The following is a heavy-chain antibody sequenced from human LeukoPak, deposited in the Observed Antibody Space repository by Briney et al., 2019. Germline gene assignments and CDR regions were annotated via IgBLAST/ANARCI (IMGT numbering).Heavy chain of an antibody. V-gene: IGHV3-23*01. CDR3: AKEGRNSGSYPGY. CDR1: GFTFNSYS. CDR2: ISGTSDNT. J-gene: IGHJ4*02. Sequence: GGSLRLSCADSGFTFNSYSMSWVRQAPGKGLEWVSSISGTSDNTYYVDSVKGRFTISRDNSKNTLYLQMNSLRAEDSAVYYCAKEGRNSGSYPGYWGQGTLVTVSS. D-gene: IGHD3-10*01.